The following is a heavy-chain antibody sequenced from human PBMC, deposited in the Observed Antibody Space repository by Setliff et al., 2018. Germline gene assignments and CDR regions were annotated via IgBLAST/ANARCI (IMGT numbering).Heavy chain of an antibody. V-gene: IGHV1-18*01. J-gene: IGHJ6*02. Sequence: ASVKVSCKASGYTFTIYGINWVRQAPGQGLEWMGWISGFNSYTQYSQRFQGRVTMTTDTSTTTASLELRALRSDDTAVYYCAKGGNITRETYYYYGMDVWGQGTTVTVSS. CDR1: GYTFTIYG. CDR2: ISGFNSYT. CDR3: AKGGNITRETYYYYGMDV. D-gene: IGHD1-20*01.